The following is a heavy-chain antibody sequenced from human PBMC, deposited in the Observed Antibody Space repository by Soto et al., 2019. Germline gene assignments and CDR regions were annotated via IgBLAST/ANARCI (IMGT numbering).Heavy chain of an antibody. Sequence: PGGSLRLSCAASGFTVSSSYMMWIRQAPGKGLEWVSLIYTGGSTFYADSVRGRFAISRDDSLNTVYLQIDSLRIEDTAVYYCARDRRVFFYYGMDVWGQGTTVTVSS. V-gene: IGHV3-53*01. CDR2: IYTGGST. CDR1: GFTVSSSY. CDR3: ARDRRVFFYYGMDV. J-gene: IGHJ6*02. D-gene: IGHD6-6*01.